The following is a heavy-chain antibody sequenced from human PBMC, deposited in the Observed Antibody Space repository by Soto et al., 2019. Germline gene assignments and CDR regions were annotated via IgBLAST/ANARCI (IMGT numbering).Heavy chain of an antibody. CDR3: QFGGYFQH. CDR1: GGTFSSYT. J-gene: IGHJ1*01. V-gene: IGHV1-69*02. D-gene: IGHD3-10*01. CDR2: IIPILGIA. Sequence: QVQLVQSGAEVKKPGSSVKISCKASGGTFSSYTISWVRQAPGHGLEWMGRIIPILGIANYAQKFQGRVTITADKSTSTAYMELSSLRSEVTAVYYCQFGGYFQHWGQGTLVTVSS.